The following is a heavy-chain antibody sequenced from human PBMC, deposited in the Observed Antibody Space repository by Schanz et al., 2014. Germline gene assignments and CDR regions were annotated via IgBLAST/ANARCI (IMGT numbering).Heavy chain of an antibody. CDR2: ISGSGAGT. CDR3: ARDPNSVNEIDY. Sequence: EVHLVESGGGLVQPGGSLRLSCAASGFIFSNFAMEWVRQAPGKGLEWVSAISGSGAGTYYADSVKGRFTLSRDNAKKTMDLQMNSLRVEDTAVYYCARDPNSVNEIDYWGQGTLVTVSS. D-gene: IGHD5-12*01. V-gene: IGHV3-23*04. CDR1: GFIFSNFA. J-gene: IGHJ4*02.